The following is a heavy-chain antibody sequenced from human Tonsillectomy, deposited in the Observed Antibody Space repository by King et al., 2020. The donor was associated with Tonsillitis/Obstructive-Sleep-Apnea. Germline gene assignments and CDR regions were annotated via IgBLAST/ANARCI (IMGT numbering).Heavy chain of an antibody. V-gene: IGHV4-59*01. Sequence: QLQESGPGLVKPLETLSLTCTVSGDSITSSYWSWIRQVPGKGLEWFGCGYYTGSPNYNPSLKSRVTISVDTPKSQVSLNLTSLTASDSAVYYCARDRPNYDCWGVYLNAFGMWGQGTMGTVSS. D-gene: IGHD3-3*01. CDR1: GDSITSSY. CDR2: GYYTGSP. J-gene: IGHJ3*02. CDR3: ARDRPNYDCWGVYLNAFGM.